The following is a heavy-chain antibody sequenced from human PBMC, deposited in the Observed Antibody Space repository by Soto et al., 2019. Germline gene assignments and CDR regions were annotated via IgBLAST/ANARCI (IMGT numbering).Heavy chain of an antibody. Sequence: PSEALSVTCNVSGASLSRYYWSWIRQPPGKGLEWIGRIYATGDTDYNPSLKRRISMSVDMSKKQFSLTLRSVTAADTAIYYCVRDGTKNLRDRFEPWGRGILVTVSS. J-gene: IGHJ5*02. CDR2: IYATGDT. CDR1: GASLSRYY. D-gene: IGHD1-26*01. CDR3: VRDGTKNLRDRFEP. V-gene: IGHV4-4*07.